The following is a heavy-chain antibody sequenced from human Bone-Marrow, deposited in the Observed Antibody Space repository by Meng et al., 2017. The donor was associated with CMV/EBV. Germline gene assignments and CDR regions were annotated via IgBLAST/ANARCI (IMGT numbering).Heavy chain of an antibody. J-gene: IGHJ4*02. V-gene: IGHV4-39*07. CDR1: GGSISSSSYY. CDR2: IYYSGST. CDR3: ARVGYCTNGLCLYPSFFDY. Sequence: SEPLSLTCTVSGGSISSSSYYWGWIRQPPGKGLEWIGSIYYSGSTYSNPSLKSRVAISVDTSKNQFSLKLSSVTAADTAVYYCARVGYCTNGLCLYPSFFDYWGQGTLVTVSS. D-gene: IGHD2-8*01.